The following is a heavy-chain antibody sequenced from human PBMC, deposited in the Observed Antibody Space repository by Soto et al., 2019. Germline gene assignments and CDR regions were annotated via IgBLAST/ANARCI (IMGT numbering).Heavy chain of an antibody. CDR2: IYYSGST. V-gene: IGHV4-30-4*01. CDR3: ARANILTGYHTDGFDP. Sequence: SETLSLTCTVSGGSISSGDYYWSWIRQPPGKGLEWIGYIYYSGSTYYNPSLKSRVTISVDTSKNQFYLKLSSVTAADTAVYYCARANILTGYHTDGFDPWGQGTLVTVSS. CDR1: GGSISSGDYY. D-gene: IGHD3-9*01. J-gene: IGHJ5*02.